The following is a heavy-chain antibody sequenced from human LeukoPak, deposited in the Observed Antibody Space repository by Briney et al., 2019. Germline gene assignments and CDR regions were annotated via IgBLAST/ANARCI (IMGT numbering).Heavy chain of an antibody. CDR1: AYTLTELS. CDR2: FDPEDGET. Sequence: ASVKVSCKVSAYTLTELSMHWVRQAPGKGLEWMGGFDPEDGETIYAQKFQGRVTMTEDTSTDTAYMELSSLRSEDTAVYYCATDLGGPDQYDYWGQGTLVTVSS. V-gene: IGHV1-24*01. CDR3: ATDLGGPDQYDY. J-gene: IGHJ4*02. D-gene: IGHD3-10*01.